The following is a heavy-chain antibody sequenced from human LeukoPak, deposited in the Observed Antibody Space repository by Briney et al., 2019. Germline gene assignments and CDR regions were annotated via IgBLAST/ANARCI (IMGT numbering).Heavy chain of an antibody. V-gene: IGHV1-2*04. Sequence: ASVKVSCKASGCTFTGYYMHWVRQAPGQGLEWMGWINPNSGGTNYAQKFQGWVTMTRDTSISTAYMELSRLRSDDTAVYYCARDMGSSWYWFDPWGQGTLVTVSS. CDR3: ARDMGSSWYWFDP. CDR2: INPNSGGT. J-gene: IGHJ5*02. D-gene: IGHD6-13*01. CDR1: GCTFTGYY.